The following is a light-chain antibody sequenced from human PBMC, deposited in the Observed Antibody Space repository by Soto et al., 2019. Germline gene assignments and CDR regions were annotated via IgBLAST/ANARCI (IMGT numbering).Light chain of an antibody. CDR2: KNN. V-gene: IGLV1-47*01. CDR1: SSNIGTNY. J-gene: IGLJ2*01. CDR3: SVWDDSLRGV. Sequence: QSALTRPPSASGTPGQRVTISCSGSSSNIGTNYVYWYQQLPGTAPKLLIYKNNQRPSGVPDRFSGSKSGTSASLAISGLRFEDEAAYYCSVWDDSLRGVFGGGTKLTVL.